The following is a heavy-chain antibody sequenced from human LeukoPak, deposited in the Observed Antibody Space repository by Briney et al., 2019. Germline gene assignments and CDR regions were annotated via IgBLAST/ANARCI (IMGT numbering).Heavy chain of an antibody. CDR2: IRQDGSEK. D-gene: IGHD6-13*01. CDR1: GFTFTDFW. CDR3: ARDGTAPGLYFDL. J-gene: IGHJ4*01. V-gene: IGHV3-7*01. Sequence: GGSLRLSCEVSGFTFTDFWMNWVRQAPGKGPEWVASIRQDGSEKTYVDSVKGRFTISRDNTKNSSSLQLNGLRAEDTAVYYCARDGTAPGLYFDLWGQGTLVTVSS.